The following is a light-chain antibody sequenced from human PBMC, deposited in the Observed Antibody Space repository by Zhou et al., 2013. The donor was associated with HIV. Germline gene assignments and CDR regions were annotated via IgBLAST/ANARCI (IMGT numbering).Light chain of an antibody. CDR2: GAS. J-gene: IGKJ2*01. V-gene: IGKV1-39*01. CDR1: QSISSY. Sequence: DIQMTQSPSSLSASVGDRVTISCRASQSISSYLNWYQQKPGKAPKVLIYGASSLQSGVPSRFNGSGSGTDFTLTISSLQPEDFATYYCQQSYSTPYTFGQGTKLEI. CDR3: QQSYSTPYT.